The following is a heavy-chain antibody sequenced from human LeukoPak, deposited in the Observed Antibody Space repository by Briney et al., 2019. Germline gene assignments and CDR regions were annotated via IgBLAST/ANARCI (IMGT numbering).Heavy chain of an antibody. D-gene: IGHD3-16*01. CDR3: TKLGYASANY. CDR1: GFTFSNAW. CDR2: IRSKTNNYAT. V-gene: IGHV3-73*01. J-gene: IGHJ4*02. Sequence: GGSLRLSCAASGFTFSNAWMSWVRQAPGKGLEWVGHIRSKTNNYATAYAASVKGRFTISRDDSKNTAYLQMNSLKTEDTAVYYCTKLGYASANYWGQGTLVTVSS.